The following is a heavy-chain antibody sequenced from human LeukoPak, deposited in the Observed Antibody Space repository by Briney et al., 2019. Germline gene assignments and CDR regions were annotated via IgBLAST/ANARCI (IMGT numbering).Heavy chain of an antibody. CDR2: ISSSGSTI. Sequence: GGSLRLSCTASGFTFSDYYMSWIRQAPGRGLEWVSYISSSGSTIYYADSVKGRFTISRDNAKNSLYLQMNSLRAEDTAVYYCARDRDYYGMDVWGQGTTVTVSS. CDR3: ARDRDYYGMDV. V-gene: IGHV3-11*01. J-gene: IGHJ6*02. CDR1: GFTFSDYY.